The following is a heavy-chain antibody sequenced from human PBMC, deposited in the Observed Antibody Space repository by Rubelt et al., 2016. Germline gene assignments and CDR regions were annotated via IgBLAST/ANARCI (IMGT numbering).Heavy chain of an antibody. V-gene: IGHV3-30*03. D-gene: IGHD5-12*01. CDR2: ISYDGSNK. J-gene: IGHJ6*02. Sequence: GGSLRLSCAASGFTVSSNYMSWVRQAPGKGLEWVAVISYDGSNKYYADSVKGRFTISRDNSKNTLYLQMNSLRAEDTAVYYCARDVGSGYLGYYYYYGMDVWGQGTTVTVSS. CDR1: GFTVSSNY. CDR3: ARDVGSGYLGYYYYYGMDV.